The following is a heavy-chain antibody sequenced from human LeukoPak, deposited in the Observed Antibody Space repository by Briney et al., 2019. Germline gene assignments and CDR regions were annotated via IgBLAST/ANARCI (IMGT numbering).Heavy chain of an antibody. J-gene: IGHJ6*03. D-gene: IGHD1-14*01. Sequence: QPGGSLRLSCAASGFTFEYNAMQWVRQAPGKGLEWVAFISWDGGSTYYADSVKGRFTISRDNSKDSLYLQMSGLRAEDSVLYYCAKGGTTFNNYMDVWGKGTTVTVSS. CDR2: ISWDGGST. CDR1: GFTFEYNA. CDR3: AKGGTTFNNYMDV. V-gene: IGHV3-43D*03.